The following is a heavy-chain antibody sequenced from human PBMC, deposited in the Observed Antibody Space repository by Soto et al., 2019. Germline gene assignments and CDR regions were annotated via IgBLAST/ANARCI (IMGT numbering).Heavy chain of an antibody. CDR3: ARVSITMVRGVIPNYYYGMDV. Sequence: GASVKVSCKASGGTFSRNAISWVRQATGQGLEWMGWMNPNSGNTGYAQKFQGRVTMTRNTSISTAYMELSSLRSEDTAVYYCARVSITMVRGVIPNYYYGMDVWGQGTTVTVSS. CDR1: GGTFSRNA. V-gene: IGHV1-8*01. J-gene: IGHJ6*02. CDR2: MNPNSGNT. D-gene: IGHD3-10*01.